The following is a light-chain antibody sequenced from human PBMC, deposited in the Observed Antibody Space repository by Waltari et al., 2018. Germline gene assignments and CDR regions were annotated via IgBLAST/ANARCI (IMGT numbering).Light chain of an antibody. V-gene: IGKV3-11*01. CDR2: DAS. CDR3: QQRSNWPLA. CDR1: QSVRND. J-gene: IGKJ2*01. Sequence: EIVLTQSPATLSLSPGERATLSCRASQSVRNDLAWYQQKPGQAPRLLIYDASNRATGIPARFSGSGSGTDFILTISSLEPEDFAVYYCQQRSNWPLAFGQGTKLEIK.